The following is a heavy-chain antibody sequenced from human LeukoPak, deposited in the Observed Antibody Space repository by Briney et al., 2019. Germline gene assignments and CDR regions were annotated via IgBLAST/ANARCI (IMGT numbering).Heavy chain of an antibody. Sequence: TSETLSLTCTVSGDSISSYYCSWIRQPPRKGLEWVGYIYYSGSTNYNPSLKCRVAISLDTSTNPISRRLSAVTAADTAVYYCAGGWLQLGAFEIWGQGTMVTVSS. CDR1: GDSISSYY. J-gene: IGHJ3*02. CDR2: IYYSGST. V-gene: IGHV4-59*08. D-gene: IGHD5-24*01. CDR3: AGGWLQLGAFEI.